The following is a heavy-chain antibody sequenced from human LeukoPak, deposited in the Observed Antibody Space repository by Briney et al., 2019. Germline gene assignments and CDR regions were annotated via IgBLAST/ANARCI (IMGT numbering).Heavy chain of an antibody. Sequence: GGSLRPSCAVSGFTFSDYFMSWIRQAPGKGLEWVSYISSSAGSLHYADSVKGRFTISRDNANNSLYLQMDNLRVEDTAVYFCAKDLFRWAFDYWGQGTLVTVSS. J-gene: IGHJ4*02. CDR1: GFTFSDYF. D-gene: IGHD5-24*01. CDR3: AKDLFRWAFDY. CDR2: ISSSAGSL. V-gene: IGHV3-11*01.